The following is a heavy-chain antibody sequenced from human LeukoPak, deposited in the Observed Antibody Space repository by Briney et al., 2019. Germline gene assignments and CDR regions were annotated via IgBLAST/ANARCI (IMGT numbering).Heavy chain of an antibody. Sequence: PSETLSLTCTVSGGSISSSSYYWGWIRQPPGKGLEWIGSIYYSGSTYYNSSLKSRVTISVDTSKNQFSLKLSSVTAADTAVYYCARKAPYYSDSSGPLGTYYFDYWGQGTLVTVSS. V-gene: IGHV4-39*07. CDR1: GGSISSSSYY. CDR3: ARKAPYYSDSSGPLGTYYFDY. D-gene: IGHD3-22*01. J-gene: IGHJ4*02. CDR2: IYYSGST.